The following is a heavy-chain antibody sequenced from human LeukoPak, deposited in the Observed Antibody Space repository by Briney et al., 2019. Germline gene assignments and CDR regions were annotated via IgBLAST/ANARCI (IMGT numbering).Heavy chain of an antibody. CDR2: TSDRGDYT. V-gene: IGHV3-23*01. CDR1: GFTFTSYS. J-gene: IGHJ4*02. Sequence: GGSLRLSCAASGFTFTSYSMNWVRQAPGKGLEWVSGTSDRGDYTYYADSVKGRFTISRDSSKNTLFLQMNSLRAEDTALYFCARKAQYNGHYPLDYWGQGTLVTVSS. D-gene: IGHD1-7*01. CDR3: ARKAQYNGHYPLDY.